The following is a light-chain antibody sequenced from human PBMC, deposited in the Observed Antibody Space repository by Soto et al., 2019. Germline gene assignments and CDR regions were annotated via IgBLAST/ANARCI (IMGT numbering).Light chain of an antibody. Sequence: EIVLTQSPGTRSLSPGERATLSCRASQSVSSTYLAWYQQKPGQAPRLLLYGASSRATGIPDRFSGSGSSTDFTLTISRLEPEDFAVYFCQQSGNSPLTFGQGTRLEIK. CDR1: QSVSSTY. J-gene: IGKJ5*01. V-gene: IGKV3-20*01. CDR2: GAS. CDR3: QQSGNSPLT.